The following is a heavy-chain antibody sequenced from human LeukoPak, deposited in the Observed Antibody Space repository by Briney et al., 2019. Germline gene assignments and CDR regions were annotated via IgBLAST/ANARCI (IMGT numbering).Heavy chain of an antibody. CDR2: ISSSGSTI. D-gene: IGHD2-15*01. CDR1: GFTFSDYY. J-gene: IGHJ4*02. Sequence: GGSLRLSCAASGFTFSDYYMSWIRQAPGKGLEWVSYISSSGSTIYYADSVKGRFTISRDNAKNSLYLQMNSLRAEDTAVYYCARVACSGGSCYSTALIPCDYWGQGTLVTVSS. V-gene: IGHV3-11*01. CDR3: ARVACSGGSCYSTALIPCDY.